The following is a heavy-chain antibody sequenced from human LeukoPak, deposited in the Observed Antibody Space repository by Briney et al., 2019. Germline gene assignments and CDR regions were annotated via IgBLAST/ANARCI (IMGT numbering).Heavy chain of an antibody. CDR3: ARDVGGSLDY. Sequence: PGGSLRLSCAASGFTFSTYWMAWVRQSPGEGWEWVANIKGDESARQQADSVKGRFTISRDNAQNSVYLQMSSLRGEDTAVYYCARDVGGSLDYWGQGTLVTVSS. CDR2: IKGDESAR. J-gene: IGHJ4*02. D-gene: IGHD1-26*01. CDR1: GFTFSTYW. V-gene: IGHV3-7*01.